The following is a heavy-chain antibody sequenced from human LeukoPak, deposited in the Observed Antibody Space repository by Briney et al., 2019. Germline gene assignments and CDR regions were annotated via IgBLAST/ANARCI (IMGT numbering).Heavy chain of an antibody. V-gene: IGHV3-23*01. Sequence: PGGSLRLSCAASGFTFSSYAISWVRQAPGKGLEWVSAISGSGGSTYYADSVKGRFTISRDNSKNTLYLQMNSLRAEDTAVYQCAKGRYYHDNSDAFEIWGQGTMATVSS. CDR1: GFTFSSYA. D-gene: IGHD3-22*01. J-gene: IGHJ3*02. CDR2: ISGSGGST. CDR3: AKGRYYHDNSDAFEI.